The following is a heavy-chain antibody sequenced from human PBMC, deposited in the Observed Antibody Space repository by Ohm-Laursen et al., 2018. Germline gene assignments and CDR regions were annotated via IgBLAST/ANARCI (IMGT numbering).Heavy chain of an antibody. D-gene: IGHD5-18*01. V-gene: IGHV3-30*18. CDR2: ISYDGSNK. CDR1: GFTFSSYG. CDR3: AKDKAEGYSYEPEYFQH. J-gene: IGHJ1*01. Sequence: SLRLSCSASGFTFSSYGMHWVRQAPGKGLEWVAVISYDGSNKYYADSVKGRFTISRDNSKNTLYLQMNSLRAEDTAVYYCAKDKAEGYSYEPEYFQHWGQGTLVTVSS.